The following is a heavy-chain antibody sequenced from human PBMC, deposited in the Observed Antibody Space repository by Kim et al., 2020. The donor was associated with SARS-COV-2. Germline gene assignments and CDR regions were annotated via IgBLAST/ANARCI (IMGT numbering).Heavy chain of an antibody. CDR3: ARDEPRHSSSWYRREDYYYGMDV. V-gene: IGHV3-48*04. J-gene: IGHJ6*02. D-gene: IGHD6-13*01. CDR1: GFTFSSYS. CDR2: ISSSSSTI. Sequence: GGSLRLSCAASGFTFSSYSMNWVRQAPGKGLEWVSYISSSSSTIYYADSVKGRFTISRDNAKNSLYLQMNSLRAEDTAVYYCARDEPRHSSSWYRREDYYYGMDVWGQGTTVTVSS.